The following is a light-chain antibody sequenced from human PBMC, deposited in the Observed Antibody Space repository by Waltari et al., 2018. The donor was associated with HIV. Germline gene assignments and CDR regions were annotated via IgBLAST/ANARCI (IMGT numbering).Light chain of an antibody. CDR1: QSISNY. V-gene: IGKV1-39*01. Sequence: IQMTQSPSSLSASVEDRVTITCRASQSISNYLNWYQQKPGKAPKLLIYAASSLQTGVPSRFSGSGSGTDFTLTISSVQPEDFATYYCQQRYSTPPTFGGGTKVDIK. CDR2: AAS. J-gene: IGKJ4*01. CDR3: QQRYSTPPT.